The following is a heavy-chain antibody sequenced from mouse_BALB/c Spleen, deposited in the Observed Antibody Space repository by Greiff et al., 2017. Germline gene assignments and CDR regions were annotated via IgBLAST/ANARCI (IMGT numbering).Heavy chain of an antibody. V-gene: IGHV5-12-1*01. J-gene: IGHJ3*01. CDR2: ISSGGGST. CDR3: ARNHYGSSPWFAY. CDR1: GFAFSSYD. D-gene: IGHD1-1*01. Sequence: EVQRVESGGGLVKPGGSLKLSCAASGFAFSSYDMSWVRQTPEKRLEWVAYISSGGGSTYYPDTVKGRFTISRDNAKNTLYLQMSSLKSEDTAMYYCARNHYGSSPWFAYWGQGTLVTVSA.